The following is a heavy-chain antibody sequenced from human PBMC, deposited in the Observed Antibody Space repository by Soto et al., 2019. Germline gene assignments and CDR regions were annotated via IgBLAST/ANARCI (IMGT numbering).Heavy chain of an antibody. Sequence: PGGSLRLSCAASGFTFSDYYMSWIRQAPGKGLEWVSYISSSSSYTNYADSVKGRFTISRDNAKNSLYLQMNSLRAEDTAVYYCAREYEDAILCDGMDVWGQGTTVTVSS. CDR1: GFTFSDYY. CDR3: AREYEDAILCDGMDV. V-gene: IGHV3-11*06. CDR2: ISSSSSYT. D-gene: IGHD2-8*01. J-gene: IGHJ6*02.